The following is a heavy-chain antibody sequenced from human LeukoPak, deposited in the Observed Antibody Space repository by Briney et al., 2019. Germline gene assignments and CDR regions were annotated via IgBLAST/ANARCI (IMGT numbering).Heavy chain of an antibody. J-gene: IGHJ4*02. V-gene: IGHV3-48*02. CDR3: ARAFGLTDY. CDR1: GFTVSSYS. Sequence: GGSLRLSCAASGFTVSSYSMNWVRQAPGKGLEWVSYISSSSSSTIYYADSVKGRFTISRDNAKNSLYLQMNSLRDEDTAVYYCARAFGLTDYWGQGTLVTVSS. D-gene: IGHD3/OR15-3a*01. CDR2: ISSSSSSTI.